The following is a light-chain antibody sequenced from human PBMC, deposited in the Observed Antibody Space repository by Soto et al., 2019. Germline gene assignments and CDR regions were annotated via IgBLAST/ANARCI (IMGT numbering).Light chain of an antibody. CDR3: SSYTGTNNYV. V-gene: IGLV2-8*01. Sequence: QSALSQPPSASGSPGQSVTITCTGTNSDIGVYNYVSWYQQHPGKAPKLMIYEVTKRPSGIPDRFSGSKSGNTASLTVSGLQAEDEADYYCSSYTGTNNYVFGTETKLTVL. CDR2: EVT. CDR1: NSDIGVYNY. J-gene: IGLJ1*01.